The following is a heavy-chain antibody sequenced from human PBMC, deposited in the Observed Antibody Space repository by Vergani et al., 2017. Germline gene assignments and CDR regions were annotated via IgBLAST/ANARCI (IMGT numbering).Heavy chain of an antibody. Sequence: EVQLLESGGDLVQPGGSLRLSCAASGFTFLMHAMSWVRQAPGKGLEWVSTLSSSDRRPHYADSVKGRFTISRDNSKNTLFLHMNSLRPEDTAVYYCAKVGRSEVAGTFGAFDIWGQGTMVTVSS. CDR1: GFTFLMHA. J-gene: IGHJ3*02. CDR3: AKVGRSEVAGTFGAFDI. D-gene: IGHD6-19*01. V-gene: IGHV3-23*01. CDR2: LSSSDRRP.